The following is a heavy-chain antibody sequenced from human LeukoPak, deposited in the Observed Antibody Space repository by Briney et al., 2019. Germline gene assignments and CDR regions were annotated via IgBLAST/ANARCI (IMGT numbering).Heavy chain of an antibody. Sequence: SETLSLTCTVTGYSISSGYYWGWIRQPPGKGLEWIGSIYHSGSTYYNPSLKSRVTISVDTSKNQFSLKLSSVTAADTAVYYCARWVDVRFDPWGQGTLVTVSS. J-gene: IGHJ5*02. CDR1: GYSISSGYY. CDR2: IYHSGST. D-gene: IGHD2-15*01. CDR3: ARWVDVRFDP. V-gene: IGHV4-38-2*02.